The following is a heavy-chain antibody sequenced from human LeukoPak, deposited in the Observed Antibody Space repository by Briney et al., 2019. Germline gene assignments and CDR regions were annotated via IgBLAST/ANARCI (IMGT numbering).Heavy chain of an antibody. D-gene: IGHD2-2*02. CDR3: AKGHPQDCSSTSCYTGEDYFYYYYMDV. Sequence: PGGSLRLSCAASGFTFSSYAMSWVRQAPGKGLEWVSSISGTGGRTYYAESVKGRFTTSRDNSKNTLYLHMNSLRAEDTAVYYCAKGHPQDCSSTSCYTGEDYFYYYYMDVWGKGTTVTVSS. V-gene: IGHV3-23*01. J-gene: IGHJ6*03. CDR2: ISGTGGRT. CDR1: GFTFSSYA.